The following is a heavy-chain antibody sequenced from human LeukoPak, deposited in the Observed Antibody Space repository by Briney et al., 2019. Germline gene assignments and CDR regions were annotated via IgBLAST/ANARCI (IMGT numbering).Heavy chain of an antibody. CDR3: ARDVTPQEGGGFDY. Sequence: GASVKVSCKASGYTFTSYGISWVRQAPGQGLEWMGWISGYNGNTNYAQKLQGRVTMTTDTSTSTAYMELRSLRSDDTAVYYCARDVTPQEGGGFDYWGQGTLVTVSS. CDR1: GYTFTSYG. CDR2: ISGYNGNT. D-gene: IGHD3-16*01. J-gene: IGHJ4*02. V-gene: IGHV1-18*01.